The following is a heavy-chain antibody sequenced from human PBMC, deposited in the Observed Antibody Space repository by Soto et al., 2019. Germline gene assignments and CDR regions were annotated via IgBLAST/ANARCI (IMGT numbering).Heavy chain of an antibody. CDR3: ARNILGGTTDY. J-gene: IGHJ4*02. CDR2: INAGKGDT. CDR1: GYTFTNHA. Sequence: ASVKVSCKASGYTFTNHAIPWVRQAPGQGLEWMGWINAGKGDTKYPQRFQGRVTITRDTSASTAYMELSSLRSEDTAVYYCARNILGGTTDYWGPGTLVTVSS. V-gene: IGHV1-3*01. D-gene: IGHD1-7*01.